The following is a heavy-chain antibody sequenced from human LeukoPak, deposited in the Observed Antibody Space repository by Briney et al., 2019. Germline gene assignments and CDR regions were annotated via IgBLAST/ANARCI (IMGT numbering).Heavy chain of an antibody. CDR1: GDSISSYY. J-gene: IGHJ3*02. Sequence: SETLSLTCTVSGDSISSYYWSWIRQPPGKGLGWIGFIYSSGSANYSPSLRSRVTMSVDMSKNQFSLKLRSVTAADTAVYYCARQGAVDIWGQGTMVIVSS. CDR2: IYSSGSA. V-gene: IGHV4-4*09. CDR3: ARQGAVDI.